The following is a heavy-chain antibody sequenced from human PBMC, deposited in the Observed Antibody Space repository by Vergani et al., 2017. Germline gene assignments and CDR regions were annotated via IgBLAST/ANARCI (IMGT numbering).Heavy chain of an antibody. CDR3: ARDPKSYCSGGSCFSVWGAFYI. V-gene: IGHV4-4*03. J-gene: IGHJ3*02. CDR2: ISHSGST. Sequence: QVQLQESGPGLVKPPGTLSLTCAVSGDSFRSNKWWTWVRLSPGKTLEWRGEISHSGSTNYNPSLKGLVTLSLDTSKNQFSLRLSSVTSADTAVYYCARDPKSYCSGGSCFSVWGAFYIWGRGTTVTVSS. D-gene: IGHD2-15*01. CDR1: GDSFRSNKW.